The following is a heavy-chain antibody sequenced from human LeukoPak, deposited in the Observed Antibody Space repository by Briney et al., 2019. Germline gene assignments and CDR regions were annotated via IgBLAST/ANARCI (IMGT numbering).Heavy chain of an antibody. CDR2: TSGDGLGT. J-gene: IGHJ4*02. Sequence: GGSLTLSSAASEFTFGDYDMSWVRQTLGKGLEWVSSTSGDGLGTWYADSVRGRFIISRDKSRNTLYLQLNSLRPDDTAVYYCAKGPNFGSWRALDYWGQGSLVTVSS. V-gene: IGHV3-23*01. CDR1: EFTFGDYD. CDR3: AKGPNFGSWRALDY. D-gene: IGHD3-10*01.